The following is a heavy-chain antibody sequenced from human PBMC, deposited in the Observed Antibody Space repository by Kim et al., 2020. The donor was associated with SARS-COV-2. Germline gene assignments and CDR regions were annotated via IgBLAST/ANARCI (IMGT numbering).Heavy chain of an antibody. D-gene: IGHD4-4*01. CDR3: ARGQDYTGYYYNMDV. CDR2: INHSGST. V-gene: IGHV4-34*01. J-gene: IGHJ6*03. Sequence: SETLSLTCAVYGGSFSGYYWSWIRQPPGKGLEWIGEINHSGSTNYNPSLKSRVTISVDTSKNQFSLKLSSVTAADTAVYYCARGQDYTGYYYNMDVWAKG. CDR1: GGSFSGYY.